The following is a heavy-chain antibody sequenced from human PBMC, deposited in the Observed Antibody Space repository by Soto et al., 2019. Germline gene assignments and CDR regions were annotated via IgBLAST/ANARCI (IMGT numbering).Heavy chain of an antibody. CDR2: IVPIVDTS. J-gene: IGHJ4*02. V-gene: IGHV1-69*12. D-gene: IGHD5-12*01. CDR1: GGTFSSYA. CDR3: VRVVAIPGYPDN. Sequence: QVQLVQSGAEVRQPASSVKVSCKTSGGTFSSYAISWVRQAPGQGLEWMGGIVPIVDTSTYAQKFQGRVTITADESTSTAYMELSSLRSDGTAIYYCVRVVAIPGYPDNWGLGTLVTVSS.